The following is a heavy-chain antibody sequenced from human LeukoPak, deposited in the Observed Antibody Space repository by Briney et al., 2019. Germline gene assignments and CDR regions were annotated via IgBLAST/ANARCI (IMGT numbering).Heavy chain of an antibody. D-gene: IGHD3-22*01. V-gene: IGHV1-24*01. CDR2: FDPEDGET. CDR1: GYTFTGYY. J-gene: IGHJ4*02. CDR3: ATDPSSYYDSSGYYYYEDY. Sequence: ASVKVSCKASGYTFTGYYMHWVRQAPGKGLEWMGGFDPEDGETIYAQKFQGRVTMTEDTSTDTAYMELSSLRSEDTAVYYCATDPSSYYDSSGYYYYEDYWGQGTLVTVSS.